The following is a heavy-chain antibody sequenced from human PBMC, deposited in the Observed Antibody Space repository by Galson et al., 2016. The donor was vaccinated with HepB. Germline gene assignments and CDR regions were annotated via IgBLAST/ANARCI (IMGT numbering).Heavy chain of an antibody. CDR2: ISSDGSTT. CDR3: ARDWSEIDYDVLTANYYYYHYGMDP. Sequence: SLRLSCAASGFTFSSYWMHWVRQAPGRGLVWVSRISSDGSTTDYADSVKGRFTISRDNVKNTVYLQMNSLRAEDTAVYYCARDWSEIDYDVLTANYYYYHYGMDPWGQGTLVTVSS. CDR1: GFTFSSYW. J-gene: IGHJ5*02. D-gene: IGHD3-9*01. V-gene: IGHV3-74*01.